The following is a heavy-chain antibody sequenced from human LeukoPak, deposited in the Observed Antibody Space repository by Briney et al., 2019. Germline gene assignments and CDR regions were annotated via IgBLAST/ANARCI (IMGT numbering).Heavy chain of an antibody. J-gene: IGHJ4*02. D-gene: IGHD3-10*01. CDR1: GGSISSSSYY. Sequence: SETLSLTCTVSGGSISSSSYYWGWIRQPPGKGLEWIGSIYYSGSTYYNPSLKSRVTISVDTSKNQFSLKLSSVTAADTAVYYCASSYTMVRYNSDYWGQGTLVTVSS. CDR3: ASSYTMVRYNSDY. V-gene: IGHV4-39*07. CDR2: IYYSGST.